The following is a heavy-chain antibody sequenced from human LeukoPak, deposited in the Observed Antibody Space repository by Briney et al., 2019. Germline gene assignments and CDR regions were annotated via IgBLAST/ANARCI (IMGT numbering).Heavy chain of an antibody. CDR1: EFNFFSYG. Sequence: QAGGSLRLSCVAWEFNFFSYGMQWVRQAPGKGLVWVSRIFADGSTTSYADSVKGRFTVSRDNAKNTLYLQMDSLRAEDTAVYYCARELPREVTLDYWGQGTLVTVSP. D-gene: IGHD2-21*02. J-gene: IGHJ4*01. CDR3: ARELPREVTLDY. CDR2: IFADGSTT. V-gene: IGHV3-74*01.